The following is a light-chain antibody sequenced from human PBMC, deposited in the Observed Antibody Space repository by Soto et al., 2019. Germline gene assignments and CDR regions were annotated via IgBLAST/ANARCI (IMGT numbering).Light chain of an antibody. J-gene: IGLJ1*01. V-gene: IGLV1-40*01. CDR2: GNS. CDR3: PSYDSSLSAYV. CDR1: SSNIGAGYD. Sequence: QSVLTQPPSVSGAPGQRVTISCTGSSSNIGAGYDVHWYQQLPGTAPKLLINGNSNRPSGVPDRFSGSKSGTSASLAITGLQAGDEADYYCPSYDSSLSAYVFGTGTMVTVL.